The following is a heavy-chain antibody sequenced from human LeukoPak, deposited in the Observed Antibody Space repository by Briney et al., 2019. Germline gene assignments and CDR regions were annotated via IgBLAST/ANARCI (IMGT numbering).Heavy chain of an antibody. CDR2: ISGSGGST. D-gene: IGHD2-8*01. V-gene: IGHV3-23*01. CDR3: AKDSVVVMVYANFDY. CDR1: GFTFSSYA. J-gene: IGHJ4*02. Sequence: GGSLRLSCAASGFTFSSYAMSWVRQAPGKGLEWVSAISGSGGSTYYADSVKGRFTISRDNSKNTLYLQMNSLRAEDTAVYYCAKDSVVVMVYANFDYWGQGTLVTVSS.